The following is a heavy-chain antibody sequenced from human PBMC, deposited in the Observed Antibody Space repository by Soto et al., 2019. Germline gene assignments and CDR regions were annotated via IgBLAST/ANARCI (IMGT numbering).Heavy chain of an antibody. CDR2: INAGNGNT. J-gene: IGHJ4*02. CDR1: GYTLTSYA. Sequence: GASVEVSCKDSGYTLTSYAMQWVRQAPGQRLEWMGWINAGNGNTKYSQKFQGRVTITRDTSASTAYMELSSLRSDDTAVYYCARDAPPEDYWGQGTLVTVSS. CDR3: ARDAPPEDY. V-gene: IGHV1-3*01.